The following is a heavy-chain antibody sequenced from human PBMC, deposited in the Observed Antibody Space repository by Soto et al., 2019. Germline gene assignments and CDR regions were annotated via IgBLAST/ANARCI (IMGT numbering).Heavy chain of an antibody. CDR2: IYYTGST. J-gene: IGHJ4*02. CDR3: ARANWYSEY. Sequence: QVHLQESGPGLVKPSETLSLTCTVSGASINNHYWSWIRQAPGKGLEWIGYIYYTGSTNYNPSLKSRVTMSVDTSKNQFSLNLTSLTAADTAIYYCARANWYSEYWGQGTLVTVSS. CDR1: GASINNHY. D-gene: IGHD2-8*01. V-gene: IGHV4-59*11.